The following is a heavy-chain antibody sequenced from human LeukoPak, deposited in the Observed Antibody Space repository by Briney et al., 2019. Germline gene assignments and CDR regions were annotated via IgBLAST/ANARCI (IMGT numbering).Heavy chain of an antibody. CDR3: ARDQTGYAVYNL. Sequence: SPTLSLTCAVSGGSVSSGNYYWTWIRQSPGKGLEWIGYIFYSASTFYNPSLNSRVTISLDTSKNHFSLVLTSVTAADTALYYCARDQTGYAVYNLWGQGVQVTVSS. D-gene: IGHD5-12*01. CDR2: IFYSAST. J-gene: IGHJ4*02. V-gene: IGHV4-30-4*08. CDR1: GGSVSSGNYY.